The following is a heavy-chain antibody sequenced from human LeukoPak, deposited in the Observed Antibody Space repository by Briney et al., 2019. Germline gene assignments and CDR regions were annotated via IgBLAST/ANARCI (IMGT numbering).Heavy chain of an antibody. V-gene: IGHV3-23*01. CDR1: GFTFSSYA. Sequence: GGSLRLSCAASGFTFSSYAMSWVRQAPGKGLEWVSAISGSGGSTYYADSVKGRFTISRDNSKNTLYLQMNSLRAEDTAVYYCARYYDSSGYYWGHFDYWGQGTPVTVSS. D-gene: IGHD3-22*01. CDR2: ISGSGGST. J-gene: IGHJ4*02. CDR3: ARYYDSSGYYWGHFDY.